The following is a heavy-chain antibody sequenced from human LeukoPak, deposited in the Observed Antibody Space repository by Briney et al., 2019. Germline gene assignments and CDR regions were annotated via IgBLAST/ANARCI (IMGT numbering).Heavy chain of an antibody. CDR1: GFTFSSYS. Sequence: PGGSLRLSCAASGFTFSSYSMNWVRQAPGKGLEWVSYISSSSSTIYYADSVKGRFTISRDNAKNSLYLQMSSLRAEDTAVYYCARENRYSYGFNYYYYMDVWGKGTTVTVSS. CDR2: ISSSSSTI. CDR3: ARENRYSYGFNYYYYMDV. D-gene: IGHD5-18*01. V-gene: IGHV3-48*01. J-gene: IGHJ6*03.